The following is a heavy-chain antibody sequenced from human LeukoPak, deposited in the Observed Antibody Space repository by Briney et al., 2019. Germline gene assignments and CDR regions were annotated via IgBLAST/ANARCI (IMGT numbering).Heavy chain of an antibody. Sequence: PGGSLRLSCAASGFTFSSYSMNWVRQAPGKGLEWVSYISSSSSTIYYADSVKGRLTMSRDNSTKTLYLQMNSLRAEDTAVYYCAKDMGYNWGSFGDYWGQGTLVTVSS. CDR3: AKDMGYNWGSFGDY. D-gene: IGHD3-16*01. CDR2: ISSSSSTI. V-gene: IGHV3-48*01. CDR1: GFTFSSYS. J-gene: IGHJ4*02.